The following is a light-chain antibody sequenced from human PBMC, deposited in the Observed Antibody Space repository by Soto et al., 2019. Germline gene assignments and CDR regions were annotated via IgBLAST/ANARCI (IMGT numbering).Light chain of an antibody. CDR1: QSVSNNY. CDR3: QQYGLSPFT. J-gene: IGKJ3*01. V-gene: IGKV3-20*01. CDR2: GAS. Sequence: EIVLTQSPGTLSLSPGERATLSCRASQSVSNNYLAWYQQKPGQAPRLIIYGASSRETGIPDRFSGSGSGTEFTLTISRLEPEDFEVYYCQQYGLSPFTFGPGTKVDIK.